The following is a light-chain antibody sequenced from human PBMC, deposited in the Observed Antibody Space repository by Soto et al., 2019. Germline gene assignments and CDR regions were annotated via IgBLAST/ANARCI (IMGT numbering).Light chain of an antibody. Sequence: DIRMTQSPSTLSASVGDRVTITCRASQSIDSWLAWYQQKSGKAPKVLIYQASTLESGVPSRFSGSGSGTQYTLTISSLQPDDFATYYCQQYQYFSYSFGQGTNLEIK. V-gene: IGKV1-5*03. CDR3: QQYQYFSYS. J-gene: IGKJ2*03. CDR1: QSIDSW. CDR2: QAS.